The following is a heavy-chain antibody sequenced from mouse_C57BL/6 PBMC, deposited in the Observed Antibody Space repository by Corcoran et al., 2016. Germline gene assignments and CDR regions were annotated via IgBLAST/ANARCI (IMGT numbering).Heavy chain of an antibody. J-gene: IGHJ1*03. Sequence: IQLVQSGPELKKPGETVKISCKASGYTFTTYGMSWVKQAPGKGLKWMGWINTYSGVPTYADDFKGRFAFSLETSASTAYLQINNLKNEDTATYFCARYDGSHWYFDVWGTGTTVTVSS. V-gene: IGHV9-3*01. CDR3: ARYDGSHWYFDV. CDR2: INTYSGVP. CDR1: GYTFTTYG. D-gene: IGHD2-3*01.